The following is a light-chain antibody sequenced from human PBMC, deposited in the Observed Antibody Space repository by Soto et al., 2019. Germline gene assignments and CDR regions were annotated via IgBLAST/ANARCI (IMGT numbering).Light chain of an antibody. CDR2: DAS. J-gene: IGKJ5*01. CDR1: QSVSST. CDR3: QQYSDWPSIT. V-gene: IGKV3-15*01. Sequence: EVVMTQSPATLSVSPGERATLSCRASQSVSSTSAWYQQKPGQAPRLLIYDASTRATGIAARFSGSGSGTEFTLSISSLQSEDFAVYSCQQYSDWPSITFGQGTRLEIK.